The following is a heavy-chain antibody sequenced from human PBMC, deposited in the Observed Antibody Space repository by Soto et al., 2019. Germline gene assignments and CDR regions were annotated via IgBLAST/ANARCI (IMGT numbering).Heavy chain of an antibody. D-gene: IGHD1-26*01. J-gene: IGHJ4*02. Sequence: PSETLSLTCTVSGGSISSYYWSWIRQPPGKGLEWIGYIYYSGSTNYNPSLKSRVTISVDTSKNQFSLKLSSVTAADTAVYYCARGSRTDLFDYWGQGTLVTVSS. CDR2: IYYSGST. CDR1: GGSISSYY. CDR3: ARGSRTDLFDY. V-gene: IGHV4-59*01.